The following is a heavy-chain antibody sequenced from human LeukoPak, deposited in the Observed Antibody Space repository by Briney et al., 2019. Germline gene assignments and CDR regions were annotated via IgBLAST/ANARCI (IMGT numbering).Heavy chain of an antibody. CDR3: AIQAHDGTDNWLDP. CDR2: IYTSGIT. J-gene: IGHJ5*02. Sequence: SETLSLTCTAPGGSIRGLWCSWIRQPPGKGLEWIGNIYTSGITTYNPSLKSRVTISIDTSKNQFSLTLNSVTATDTAVYYCAIQAHDGTDNWLDPWGPGALVTVSS. D-gene: IGHD1-7*01. V-gene: IGHV4-4*09. CDR1: GGSIRGLW.